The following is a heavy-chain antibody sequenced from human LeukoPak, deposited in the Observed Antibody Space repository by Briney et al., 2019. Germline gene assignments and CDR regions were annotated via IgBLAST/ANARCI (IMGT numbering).Heavy chain of an antibody. V-gene: IGHV3-33*07. Sequence: GGALRLPCAASGCPFSVYGMYCVRQAPGQGREWVAVIGDDGSFKESADAVKGRFTISRDNAKNSLYLQMNSPRDEATAVYYCARDGERIAAAVLYDYWGQGTLVTVSS. CDR1: GCPFSVYG. CDR2: IGDDGSFK. D-gene: IGHD6-13*01. CDR3: ARDGERIAAAVLYDY. J-gene: IGHJ4*02.